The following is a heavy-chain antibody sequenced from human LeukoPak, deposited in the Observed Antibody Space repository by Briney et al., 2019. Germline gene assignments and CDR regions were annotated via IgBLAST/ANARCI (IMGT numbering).Heavy chain of an antibody. J-gene: IGHJ6*03. Sequence: GGSLRLPCAASGFTFSSYSMNWVRQAPGKGLEWVSSISSSSSSYIYYADSVKGRFTISRDNAKNSLYLQMNSLRAEDTAVYYCARVAAAEDYYYYYYMDVWGKGTTVTVSS. V-gene: IGHV3-21*01. D-gene: IGHD6-13*01. CDR1: GFTFSSYS. CDR3: ARVAAAEDYYYYYYMDV. CDR2: ISSSSSSYI.